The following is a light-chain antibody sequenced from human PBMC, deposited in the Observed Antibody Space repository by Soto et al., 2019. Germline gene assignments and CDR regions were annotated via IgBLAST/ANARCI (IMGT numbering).Light chain of an antibody. Sequence: EIVLTQSPATLSLSPGERATLSCRASQSVSSYLAWYQQKPGQAPRLLIYDASNRATGIPARFSGSGSGTDFTLTISSLEPEDFAVYYCQQRGSSITFGQGTRLEIK. V-gene: IGKV3-11*01. J-gene: IGKJ5*01. CDR2: DAS. CDR1: QSVSSY. CDR3: QQRGSSIT.